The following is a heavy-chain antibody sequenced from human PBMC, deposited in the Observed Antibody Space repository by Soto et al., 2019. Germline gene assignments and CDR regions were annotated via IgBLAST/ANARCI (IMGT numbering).Heavy chain of an antibody. CDR2: IIPILGIA. CDR1: GGTFSSYT. D-gene: IGHD6-6*01. V-gene: IGHV1-69*02. J-gene: IGHJ5*02. Sequence: SVKVSCKASGGTFSSYTISWVRQAPGQGLEWMGRIIPILGIANYAQKFQGRVTITADKSTSTAYMELSSLRSEDTAVYYCLYGSSSSGSWFDPWGQGTLVTVSS. CDR3: LYGSSSSGSWFDP.